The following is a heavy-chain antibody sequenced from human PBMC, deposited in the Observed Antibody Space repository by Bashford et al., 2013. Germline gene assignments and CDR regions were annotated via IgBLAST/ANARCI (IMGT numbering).Heavy chain of an antibody. J-gene: IGHJ3*02. Sequence: ASVKVSCKASGYTFTSYDINWVRQATGQGLEWMGIINPSGGSTSYAQKFQGRVTMTRDTSTSTVYMELSSLRSEDTAVYYCARALGAIRYFDWLPYDAFDIWGQGTMVTVSS. D-gene: IGHD3-9*01. V-gene: IGHV1-46*03. CDR3: ARALGAIRYFDWLPYDAFDI. CDR2: INPSGGST. CDR1: GYTFTSYD.